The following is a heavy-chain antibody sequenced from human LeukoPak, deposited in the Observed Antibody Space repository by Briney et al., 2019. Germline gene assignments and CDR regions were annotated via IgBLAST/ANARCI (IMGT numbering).Heavy chain of an antibody. CDR2: ISRSATTI. CDR3: ARDWGVAFDY. V-gene: IGHV3-48*03. J-gene: IGHJ4*02. D-gene: IGHD3-16*01. Sequence: GGSLRLSCAASGFTFSSYEMNWVRQAPGKGLEWVSSISRSATTIYYADSVKGRFTISRNNAKNSLYLQMNSLRAEDTAVYYCARDWGVAFDYWGQGTLVTVSS. CDR1: GFTFSSYE.